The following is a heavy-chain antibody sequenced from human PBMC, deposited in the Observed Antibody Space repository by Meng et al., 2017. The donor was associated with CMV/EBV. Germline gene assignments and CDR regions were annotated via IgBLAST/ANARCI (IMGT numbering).Heavy chain of an antibody. CDR3: ARDPIRMGGYSYGDFDY. CDR2: ISSSGSTI. V-gene: IGHV3-11*04. CDR1: GFTFSDYY. J-gene: IGHJ4*02. Sequence: GGSLRLSCAASGFTFSDYYMSWIRQAPGKGLEWVSYISSSGSTISYADSVKGRFTISRDNAKNSLYLQMNSLRAEDTAVYYCARDPIRMGGYSYGDFDYWGQGTLVTVSS. D-gene: IGHD5-18*01.